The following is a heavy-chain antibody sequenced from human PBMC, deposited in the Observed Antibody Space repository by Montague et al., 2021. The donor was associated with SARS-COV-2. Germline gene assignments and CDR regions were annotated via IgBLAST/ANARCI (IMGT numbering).Heavy chain of an antibody. V-gene: IGHV4-31*11. CDR2: IYYSVST. J-gene: IGHJ4*02. Sequence: TLSLTCAVSGGSISSGGYYWNWLRQHPEKGLEWIGYIYYSVSTNYNPSLRSRVTISEDTAKNQFSLELTSVTAADTAVYYCARDKEMIFWGQGILVTVSS. D-gene: IGHD2-15*01. CDR1: GGSISSGGYY. CDR3: ARDKEMIF.